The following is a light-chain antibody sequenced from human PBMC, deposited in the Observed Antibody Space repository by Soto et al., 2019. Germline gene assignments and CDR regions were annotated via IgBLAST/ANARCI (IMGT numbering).Light chain of an antibody. V-gene: IGKV3-20*01. CDR2: GAS. CDR1: QGIAGNF. Sequence: EILLTQSPDTLSLSPGDRAALSCRASQGIAGNFLAWYLQKPGQSPRLLIYGASYRASGIPDRFSGSGSGTDFTLTISRLEPDDFAVYFCQVYDTSPIFTFGPGTKVDIK. CDR3: QVYDTSPIFT. J-gene: IGKJ3*01.